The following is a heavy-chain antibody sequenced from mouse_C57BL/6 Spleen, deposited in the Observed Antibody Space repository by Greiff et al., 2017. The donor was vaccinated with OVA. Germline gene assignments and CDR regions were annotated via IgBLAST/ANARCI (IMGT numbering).Heavy chain of an antibody. Sequence: QVQLKQSGPGLVQPSQSLSITCTVSGFSLTSYGVHWVRQSPGKGLEWLGVIWSGGSTDYNAAFISRLSISKDNSKSQVFFKMNSLQADDTAIYYCARGYYYGSSSYWYFDVWGTGTTVTVSS. CDR3: ARGYYYGSSSYWYFDV. J-gene: IGHJ1*03. CDR2: IWSGGST. D-gene: IGHD1-1*01. V-gene: IGHV2-2*01. CDR1: GFSLTSYG.